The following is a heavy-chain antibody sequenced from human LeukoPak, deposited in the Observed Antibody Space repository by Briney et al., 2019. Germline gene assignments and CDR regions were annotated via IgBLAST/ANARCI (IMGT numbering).Heavy chain of an antibody. J-gene: IGHJ4*02. CDR3: AREGYCSSTSCSWFDY. Sequence: PGGSLRLSCAASGFTFSSYGMHWVRQAPGKGLEWVAVIWYDGSNKYHADSVKGRFTISRDNSKNTLYLQMNSLRAEDTAVHYCAREGYCSSTSCSWFDYWGQGTLVTVSS. V-gene: IGHV3-33*01. D-gene: IGHD2-2*01. CDR2: IWYDGSNK. CDR1: GFTFSSYG.